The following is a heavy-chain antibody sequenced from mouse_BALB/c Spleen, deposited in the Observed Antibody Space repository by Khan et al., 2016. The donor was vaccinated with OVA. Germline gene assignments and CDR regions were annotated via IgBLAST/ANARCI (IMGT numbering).Heavy chain of an antibody. CDR3: ARDGSRYYYAMDY. D-gene: IGHD2-3*01. Sequence: QLEESGPGLVKPSQSLSLTCTVTGYSITSDYAWNWIRQFPGNKLEWMGYISSSGSTNYNPALKSRISITRDTSKNQFFLQLNSVTTEDTATYYCARDGSRYYYAMDYWGQGTSVTVSS. CDR1: GYSITSDYA. V-gene: IGHV3-2*02. CDR2: ISSSGST. J-gene: IGHJ4*01.